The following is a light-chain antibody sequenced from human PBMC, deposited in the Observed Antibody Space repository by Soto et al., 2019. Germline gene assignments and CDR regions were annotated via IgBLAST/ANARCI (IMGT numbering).Light chain of an antibody. CDR1: SGHSSYA. Sequence: QSVLTQSPSASASLGASVKITCTLSSGHSSYAIAWRQQQPEKGPRYLMKLNSDGSHSKGDGIPDRFSGSSSGAERYLTISSLQSEDEADYYCQTWGTGMVFGGGTKLTVL. CDR2: LNSDGSH. V-gene: IGLV4-69*01. CDR3: QTWGTGMV. J-gene: IGLJ2*01.